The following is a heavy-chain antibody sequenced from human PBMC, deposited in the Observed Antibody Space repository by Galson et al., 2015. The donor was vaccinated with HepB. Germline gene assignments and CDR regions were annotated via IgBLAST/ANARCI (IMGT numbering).Heavy chain of an antibody. Sequence: SLRLSCAASGFTVSSNYMSWVRQAPGKGLEWVSVIYSGGSTYYADSVKGRFTISRDNSKNTLYLQMNSLRAEDTAVYYCARDPVAGKGFDYWGQGTLVTVSS. CDR1: GFTVSSNY. CDR3: ARDPVAGKGFDY. D-gene: IGHD6-19*01. CDR2: IYSGGST. J-gene: IGHJ4*02. V-gene: IGHV3-66*01.